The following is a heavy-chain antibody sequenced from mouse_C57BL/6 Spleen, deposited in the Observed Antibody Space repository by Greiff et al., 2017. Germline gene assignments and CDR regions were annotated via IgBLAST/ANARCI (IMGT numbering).Heavy chain of an antibody. J-gene: IGHJ2*01. V-gene: IGHV1-64*01. CDR1: GYTFTSYW. CDR3: ARSDYYGSSYYFDY. Sequence: VQLQQPGAELVKPGASVKLSCKASGYTFTSYWMHWVKQRPGQGLEWIGMIHPNSGSTNYNEKFKSKATLTVDKSSSTAYMRLSSLTSEDSAVYYCARSDYYGSSYYFDYWGQGTTLTVSS. D-gene: IGHD1-1*01. CDR2: IHPNSGST.